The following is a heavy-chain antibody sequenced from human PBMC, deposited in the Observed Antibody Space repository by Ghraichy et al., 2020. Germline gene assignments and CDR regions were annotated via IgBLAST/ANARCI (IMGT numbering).Heavy chain of an antibody. CDR1: TFTFGSYS. CDR2: ISSDGGTT. D-gene: IGHD2-2*01. J-gene: IGHJ3*02. V-gene: IGHV3-48*02. CDR3: ARDCTTISCRAWHAFDI. Sequence: GGSLRLSCAASTFTFGSYSMNWVRQAPGKGLEWVSYISSDGGTTHYADSMKGRFTISRDNAKNSLYLQMNSLTDEDTAAYYCARDCTTISCRAWHAFDIWGQGAMVTVSA.